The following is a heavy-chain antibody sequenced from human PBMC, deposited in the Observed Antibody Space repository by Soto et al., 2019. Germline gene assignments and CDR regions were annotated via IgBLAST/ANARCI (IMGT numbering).Heavy chain of an antibody. CDR1: GFTFTSSA. CDR2: IVVGSGNT. V-gene: IGHV1-58*01. D-gene: IGHD3-10*01. CDR3: ATSGEELLWFGGLSRLGFDI. Sequence: ASVKVSCKASGFTFTSSAVQWVRQARGQRLEWIGWIVVGSGNTNYAQKFQERVTMTEDTSTSTAYMELSSLRSEDTAVYYCATSGEELLWFGGLSRLGFDIWGQGTRVTVSS. J-gene: IGHJ3*02.